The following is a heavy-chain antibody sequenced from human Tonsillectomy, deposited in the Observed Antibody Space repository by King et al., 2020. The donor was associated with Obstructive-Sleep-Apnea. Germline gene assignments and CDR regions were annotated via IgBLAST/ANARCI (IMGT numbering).Heavy chain of an antibody. Sequence: QLVQSGSELKKPGASVKVSCKASGYTFTSYAMNWVRQAPGQGLEWMGWINTNTGNPTDAQGFTGRFVFSLDTSVTTAYLQISSLKAEDTAVYYCAGVTNYGILTGYYTSHYYYGMDVWGQGTTVTVSS. CDR3: AGVTNYGILTGYYTSHYYYGMDV. V-gene: IGHV7-4-1*02. D-gene: IGHD3-9*01. CDR1: GYTFTSYA. J-gene: IGHJ6*02. CDR2: INTNTGNP.